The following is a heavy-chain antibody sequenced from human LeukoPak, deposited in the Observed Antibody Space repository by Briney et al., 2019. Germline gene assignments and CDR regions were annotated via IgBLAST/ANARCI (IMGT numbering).Heavy chain of an antibody. CDR2: INHSGNT. Sequence: SETLSLTCAVYGGSFSGYYWSWIRQPPGKGLEWIGEINHSGNTNYNPSLKSRVTISVDTSKNQFSLKLSSVTAADTAVYYCARLRRGYSYGSSTYYYYMDVWGKGTTVTVSS. D-gene: IGHD5-18*01. V-gene: IGHV4-34*01. J-gene: IGHJ6*03. CDR1: GGSFSGYY. CDR3: ARLRRGYSYGSSTYYYYMDV.